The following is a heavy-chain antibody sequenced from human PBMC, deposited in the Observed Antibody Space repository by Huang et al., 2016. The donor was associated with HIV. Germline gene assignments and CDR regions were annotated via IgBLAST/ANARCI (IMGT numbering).Heavy chain of an antibody. V-gene: IGHV3-53*01. CDR2: IYSGGTT. CDR3: AKEGDTGAALGY. D-gene: IGHD2-8*02. CDR1: GFTVSTNY. Sequence: EVQLVESGGGLIQPGGSLRLYCAASGFTVSTNYMTWVRQAPGKVLQCVSLIYSGGTTYYADSVKGRVTISRDDSENTLYLHMTSLRAGDTAVYYCAKEGDTGAALGYWGQGTLVTVS. J-gene: IGHJ4*02.